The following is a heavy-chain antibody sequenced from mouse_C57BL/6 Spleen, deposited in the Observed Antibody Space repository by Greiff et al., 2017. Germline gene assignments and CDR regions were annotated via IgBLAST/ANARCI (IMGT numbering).Heavy chain of an antibody. CDR3: ARYDFPYWYFDV. D-gene: IGHD2-4*01. J-gene: IGHJ1*03. Sequence: EVMLVESEGGLVQPGSSMKLSCTASGFTFSDYYMAWVRQVPEKGLEWVANINYDGSSTYYLDSLKSRFIISRDNAKNILYLQMSSLKSEDTATYYCARYDFPYWYFDVWGTGTTVTVSS. V-gene: IGHV5-16*01. CDR1: GFTFSDYY. CDR2: INYDGSST.